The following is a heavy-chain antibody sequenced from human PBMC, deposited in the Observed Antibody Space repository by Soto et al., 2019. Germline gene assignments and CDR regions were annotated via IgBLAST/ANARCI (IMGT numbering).Heavy chain of an antibody. CDR3: GRDSGLDFDY. CDR2: IYYSGST. Sequence: PSETLCLTCPVSGGSVGSGSYYWSWIRQPPGKGLEWIGYIYYSGSTNYNPSLKSRVTISVDTSKNQFSLKLSSVTAADTAVYYCGRDSGLDFDYWGQGTLVTVS. V-gene: IGHV4-61*01. D-gene: IGHD3-10*01. CDR1: GGSVGSGSYY. J-gene: IGHJ4*02.